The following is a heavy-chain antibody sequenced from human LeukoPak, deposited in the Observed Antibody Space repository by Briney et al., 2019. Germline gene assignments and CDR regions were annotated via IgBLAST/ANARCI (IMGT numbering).Heavy chain of an antibody. Sequence: GGSLRLSCAASGFSFRSHGMNWVRQAPGKGLEWVSGISPRGDITYYKDSVRGRFTISRDNFKDTVSLQLNSLRAEDTAVYYCAKDYSKTSYYGSGTYYRPKWFDPWGQGTLVTVSS. CDR1: GFSFRSHG. V-gene: IGHV3-23*01. CDR2: ISPRGDIT. D-gene: IGHD3-10*01. J-gene: IGHJ5*02. CDR3: AKDYSKTSYYGSGTYYRPKWFDP.